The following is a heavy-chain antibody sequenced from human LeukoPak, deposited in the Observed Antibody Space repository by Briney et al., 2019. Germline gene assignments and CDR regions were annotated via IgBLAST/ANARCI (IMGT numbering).Heavy chain of an antibody. V-gene: IGHV4-34*01. Sequence: PSETLSLTCAVHGGSFRGYYWSWLRQPPGKGREGLGEINHSGSTNYNPSLKSRVTISVDTPKNQFPLQLSSVTAADTGVYYCAREQNSGYNRYYFDYWGQGTLVTVSS. J-gene: IGHJ4*02. D-gene: IGHD5-12*01. CDR1: GGSFRGYY. CDR2: INHSGST. CDR3: AREQNSGYNRYYFDY.